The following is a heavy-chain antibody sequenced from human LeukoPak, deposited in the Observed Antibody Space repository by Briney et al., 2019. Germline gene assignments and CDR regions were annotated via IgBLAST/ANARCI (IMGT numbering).Heavy chain of an antibody. J-gene: IGHJ4*02. CDR2: INPNSGGT. Sequence: ASVKVSCKASGYTFTGYYMHWVRQAPGQGLEWMGWINPNSGGTNYAQKFQGRVTMTEDTSTDTAYMELSSLRSEDTAVYYCATGAHRFGELFALISFDYWGQGTLVTVSS. CDR3: ATGAHRFGELFALISFDY. V-gene: IGHV1-2*02. CDR1: GYTFTGYY. D-gene: IGHD3-10*01.